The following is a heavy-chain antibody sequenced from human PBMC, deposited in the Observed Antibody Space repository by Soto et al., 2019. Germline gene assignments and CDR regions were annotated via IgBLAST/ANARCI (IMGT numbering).Heavy chain of an antibody. CDR2: ISSSGSTI. CDR3: ARELSRYDFWSGYYKARTDPGTVGY. CDR1: GFTFSSYE. Sequence: VGSLRLSCAASGFTFSSYEMNWVRQAPGKGLEWVSYISSSGSTIYYADSVKGRFTISRDNAKNSLYLQMNSLRAEDTAVYYCARELSRYDFWSGYYKARTDPGTVGYWGQGTLVTVSS. J-gene: IGHJ4*02. V-gene: IGHV3-48*03. D-gene: IGHD3-3*01.